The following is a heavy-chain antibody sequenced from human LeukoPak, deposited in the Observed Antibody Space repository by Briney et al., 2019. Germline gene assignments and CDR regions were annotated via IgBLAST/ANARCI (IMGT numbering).Heavy chain of an antibody. Sequence: GESLKISCKASGYSFTTYWIGWVRQMPGKGLEWMGIIDPSDSETRYTPSFQGQVTISVDTSLTTAYLQWNSLKASGTAMYYCARQTAMGRSGDYWGQGTLVTVSP. D-gene: IGHD5-18*01. CDR3: ARQTAMGRSGDY. V-gene: IGHV5-51*01. CDR1: GYSFTTYW. CDR2: IDPSDSET. J-gene: IGHJ4*02.